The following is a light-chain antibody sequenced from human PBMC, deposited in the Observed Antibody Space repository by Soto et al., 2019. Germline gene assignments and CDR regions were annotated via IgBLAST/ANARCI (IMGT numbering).Light chain of an antibody. Sequence: EIVMTQSPGTLSVSPGGRATLSCRASQSVGNNLAWYQQKPGQAPRLLIYAASSRATGISARVTGSGSGTEFTLTGDSLQSEDLAVYFCQQYSHWPLTFGGGTKVDSK. CDR1: QSVGNN. J-gene: IGKJ4*01. CDR2: AAS. V-gene: IGKV3-15*01. CDR3: QQYSHWPLT.